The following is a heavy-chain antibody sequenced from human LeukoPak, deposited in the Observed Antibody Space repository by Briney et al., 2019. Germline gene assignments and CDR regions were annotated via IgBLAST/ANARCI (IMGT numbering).Heavy chain of an antibody. CDR1: GYDFSTYW. CDR2: VYPGNSDI. CDR3: ARGRETGTSGWFKH. V-gene: IGHV5-51*01. D-gene: IGHD6-19*01. Sequence: GESLKISCKTSGYDFSTYWIAWVRQMPGKGLEWMGIVYPGNSDIRYSPSFQGQVVTSADNSVTTAYLQWSNLKASDTAIYYCARGRETGTSGWFKHWGQGTLVTVSS. J-gene: IGHJ4*02.